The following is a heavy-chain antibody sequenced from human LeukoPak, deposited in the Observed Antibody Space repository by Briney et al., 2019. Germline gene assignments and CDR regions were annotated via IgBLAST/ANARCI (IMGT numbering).Heavy chain of an antibody. CDR2: INPSGGST. J-gene: IGHJ4*02. CDR1: GYTFTSYH. D-gene: IGHD4-23*01. V-gene: IGHV1-46*01. CDR3: AREGVMDYGGNSYLFDY. Sequence: ASVKVSCKASGYTFTSYHMHWVRQAPGQGLEWMGIINPSGGSTSYAQKFQGRVTMTRDTSTSTVYMELSSLRSEDTAVYYCAREGVMDYGGNSYLFDYWGQGTLVTVSS.